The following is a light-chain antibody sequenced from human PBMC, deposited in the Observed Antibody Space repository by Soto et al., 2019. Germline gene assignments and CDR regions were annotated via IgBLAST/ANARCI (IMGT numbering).Light chain of an antibody. CDR2: NVN. J-gene: IGLJ1*01. CDR3: LSHTTRRIYV. V-gene: IGLV2-14*03. Sequence: QSALTQPPSASGSPGQSVAISCSGTNSDIGAYDYVSWYQQHPGKPPKLIIYNVNNRPSGVSFRFSGSKSANTASLTISGLQTEDEADYYCLSHTTRRIYVFGPGTKVTVL. CDR1: NSDIGAYDY.